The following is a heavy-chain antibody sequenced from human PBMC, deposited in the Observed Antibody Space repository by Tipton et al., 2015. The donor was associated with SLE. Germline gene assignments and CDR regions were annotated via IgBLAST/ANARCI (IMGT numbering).Heavy chain of an antibody. CDR3: ARGFPQPNWNYEPFDY. CDR2: IYTSGST. Sequence: TLSLTCTVSGGSISSYYWSWIRQPPGKGLEWIGYIYTSGSTNYNPSLKSRVTISVDTSKNQFSLKLSSVTAADTAVYYCARGFPQPNWNYEPFDYWGQGTLVTVSS. J-gene: IGHJ4*02. V-gene: IGHV4-4*08. CDR1: GGSISSYY. D-gene: IGHD1-7*01.